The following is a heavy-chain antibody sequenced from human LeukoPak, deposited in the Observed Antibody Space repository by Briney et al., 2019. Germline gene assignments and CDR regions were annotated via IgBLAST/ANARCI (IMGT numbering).Heavy chain of an antibody. CDR3: ARGSKAAPGTFDY. V-gene: IGHV4-59*01. J-gene: IGHJ4*02. CDR2: IYYTGST. Sequence: SETLSLTCTVSGGSISSYYWSWIRQPPGKGREWIGYIYYTGSTDYNPSLKSRVAISVDTSKNQFSLKLSSVTAADTAVYYCARGSKAAPGTFDYWGQGTLVTVSS. CDR1: GGSISSYY. D-gene: IGHD6-13*01.